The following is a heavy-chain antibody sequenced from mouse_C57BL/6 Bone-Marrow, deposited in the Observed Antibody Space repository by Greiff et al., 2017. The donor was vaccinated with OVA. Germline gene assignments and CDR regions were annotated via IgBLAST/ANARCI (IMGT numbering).Heavy chain of an antibody. CDR3: AIGDYYDYDWYFDV. D-gene: IGHD2-4*01. CDR2: IHPSDSDT. V-gene: IGHV1-74*01. J-gene: IGHJ1*03. Sequence: KQRPGQGLEWIGRIHPSDSDTNYNQKFKGKATLTVDKSSSTAYMQLSSLTSEDSAVYYCAIGDYYDYDWYFDVWGTGTTVTVSS.